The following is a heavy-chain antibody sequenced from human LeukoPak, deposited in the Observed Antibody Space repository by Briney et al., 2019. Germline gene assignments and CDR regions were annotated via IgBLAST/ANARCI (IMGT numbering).Heavy chain of an antibody. J-gene: IGHJ4*02. CDR1: GYTFTSYA. CDR2: INAGNGNT. D-gene: IGHD2-15*01. CDR3: ARVYRYCSGGSCYLFDY. Sequence: ASVKVSCKASGYTFTSYAMHWVRQAPGQRLEWMGWINAGNGNTKYSQKFQGRVTITRDTSASTAYMELSSLRPEDTAVYYCARVYRYCSGGSCYLFDYWGQGTLVTVSS. V-gene: IGHV1-3*01.